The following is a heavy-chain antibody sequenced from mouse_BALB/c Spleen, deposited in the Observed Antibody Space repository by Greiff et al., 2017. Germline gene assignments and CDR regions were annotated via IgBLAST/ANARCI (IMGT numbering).Heavy chain of an antibody. V-gene: IGHV5-17*02. CDR3: AQDSSVEDYYAMDY. CDR2: ISSGSSTI. Sequence: EVKLVESGGGLVQPGGSRKLSCAASGFTFSSFGMHWVRQAPEKGLEWVAYISSGSSTIYYADTVKGRFTISRDNPKNTLFLQMTSLRSEDTAMYYCAQDSSVEDYYAMDYWGQGTSVTVSS. D-gene: IGHD3-2*01. CDR1: GFTFSSFG. J-gene: IGHJ4*01.